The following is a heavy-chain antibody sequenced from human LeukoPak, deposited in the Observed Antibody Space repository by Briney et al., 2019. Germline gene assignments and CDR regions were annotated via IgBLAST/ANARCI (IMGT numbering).Heavy chain of an antibody. CDR2: IIPIFGTA. V-gene: IGHV1-69*05. D-gene: IGHD2-21*01. CDR1: GGTFSSYA. CDR3: ARAELAYCGGDCYSFGD. Sequence: SVKVSCKASGGTFSSYAISWVRQAPGQGLEWMGRIIPIFGTANYAQKFQGRVTITTDESTSTAYMELSSLRSEDTAVYYCARAELAYCGGDCYSFGDWGQGTLVTVSS. J-gene: IGHJ4*02.